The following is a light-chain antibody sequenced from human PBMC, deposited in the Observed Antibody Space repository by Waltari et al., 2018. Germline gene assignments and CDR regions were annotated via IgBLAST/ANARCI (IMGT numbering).Light chain of an antibody. V-gene: IGLV3-19*01. J-gene: IGLJ2*01. Sequence: SSELTQDPAVSVALGQTVRITCQGDSLRKYYASWYQLKPGQAPVLVVYGNNNRPSGIPERFSGSNSGNTGSLTITGAQVEDEADYYCDSWDISGTHWIFGGGTRLTVL. CDR1: SLRKYY. CDR2: GNN. CDR3: DSWDISGTHWI.